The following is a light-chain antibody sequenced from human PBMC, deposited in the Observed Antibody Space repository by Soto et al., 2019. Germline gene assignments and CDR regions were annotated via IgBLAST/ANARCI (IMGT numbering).Light chain of an antibody. CDR1: QSIGSW. J-gene: IGKJ1*01. CDR2: EAF. V-gene: IGKV1-5*03. CDR3: QQLNGYSVS. Sequence: DIQMTQSPSTLSASVGDRVTITCRASQSIGSWLAWYQQKPGKAPNLLIYEAFNLECGVPSRFSGSGSGTEFTLTISSLQPDDFATYYCQQLNGYSVSFGQGTKVEIK.